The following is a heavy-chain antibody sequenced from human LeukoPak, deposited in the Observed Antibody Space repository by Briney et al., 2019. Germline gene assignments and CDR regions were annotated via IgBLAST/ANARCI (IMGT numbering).Heavy chain of an antibody. CDR3: ARDYGGSSPFDY. Sequence: PGGSLRLSCAASGFTFSSYGMHWVRQAPGKGLEWVSYISSSGNTIYYADSVKGRFTISRDNAKNSLYLQMNSLRAEDTAVYYCARDYGGSSPFDYWGQGTLVTVSS. CDR1: GFTFSSYG. CDR2: ISSSGNTI. J-gene: IGHJ4*02. D-gene: IGHD4-23*01. V-gene: IGHV3-48*04.